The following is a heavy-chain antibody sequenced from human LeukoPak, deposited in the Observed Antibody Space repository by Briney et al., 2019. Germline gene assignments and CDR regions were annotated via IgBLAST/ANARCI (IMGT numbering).Heavy chain of an antibody. CDR2: ISWNSGSI. CDR3: AKGYYGGHDY. J-gene: IGHJ4*02. D-gene: IGHD3-3*01. CDR1: GFTFDDYA. Sequence: PGRSLRLSCAASGFTFDDYAMHWVRQAPGKGLEWVSGISWNSGSIGYADSVKGRFTISRDNAKNSLYLQMNSLRAEDTALYYCAKGYYGGHDYLGQGTLVTVSS. V-gene: IGHV3-9*01.